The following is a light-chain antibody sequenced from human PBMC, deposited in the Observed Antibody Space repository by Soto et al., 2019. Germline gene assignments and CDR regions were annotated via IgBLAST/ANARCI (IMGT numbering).Light chain of an antibody. V-gene: IGLV2-14*01. J-gene: IGLJ1*01. CDR3: DSFRSGTILV. CDR1: RSDIGDSNF. Sequence: VLTQPASVSGSPGQSVTISCTGPRSDIGDSNFISWYQHSPGKAPRLLIYEVTNRPSGVSKRFSGSKAGNTASLTISGLLDDDEADYFCDSFRSGTILVFGTGTKVTVL. CDR2: EVT.